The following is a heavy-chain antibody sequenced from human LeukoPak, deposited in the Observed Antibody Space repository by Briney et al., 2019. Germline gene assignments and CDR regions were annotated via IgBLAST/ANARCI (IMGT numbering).Heavy chain of an antibody. V-gene: IGHV3-30-3*01. D-gene: IGHD2-21*02. Sequence: GGSLRLSCVASGFTFSSYAMSWVRQAPGKGLEWVAVISYDGSNKYYADSVKGRFTISRDNSKNTLYLQMNSLRAEDTAVYYCARGVVVTHDAFDIWGQGTTVTVSS. CDR3: ARGVVVTHDAFDI. J-gene: IGHJ3*02. CDR1: GFTFSSYA. CDR2: ISYDGSNK.